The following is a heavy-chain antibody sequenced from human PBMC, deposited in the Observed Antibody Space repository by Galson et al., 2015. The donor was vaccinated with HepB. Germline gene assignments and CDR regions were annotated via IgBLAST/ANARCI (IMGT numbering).Heavy chain of an antibody. CDR3: AILPADYDPWDYYYYGMDV. CDR1: GFTVSSNH. Sequence: SLRLSCAASGFTVSSNHMSWVRQAPGKGLEWVSVIYSGGSAYYADSVKGRFTISRHNSKNTLYLQMNSLRAEDTAVYYCAILPADYDPWDYYYYGMDVWGQRTTVTVSS. V-gene: IGHV3-53*04. CDR2: IYSGGSA. J-gene: IGHJ6*02. D-gene: IGHD3-3*01.